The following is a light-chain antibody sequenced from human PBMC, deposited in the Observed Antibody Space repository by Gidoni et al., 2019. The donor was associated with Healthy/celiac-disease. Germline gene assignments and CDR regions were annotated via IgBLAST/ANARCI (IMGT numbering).Light chain of an antibody. Sequence: EIVSTQSPATLSLSPGERATLSCRASQRISSYLAWYQQKPCQAPSLLIYDASNRATGIPARFSGSWSGTDFTLTISSLEPEDFAVYYCQQRSNWPPVTFGGXTKVEIK. J-gene: IGKJ4*01. CDR1: QRISSY. CDR2: DAS. CDR3: QQRSNWPPVT. V-gene: IGKV3-11*01.